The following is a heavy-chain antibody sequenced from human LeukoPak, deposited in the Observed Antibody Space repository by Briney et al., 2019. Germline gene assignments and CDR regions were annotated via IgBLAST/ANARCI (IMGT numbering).Heavy chain of an antibody. J-gene: IGHJ5*02. CDR3: ARDNRRADTTMRFDP. CDR1: GGSISSYY. V-gene: IGHV4-4*07. D-gene: IGHD5-18*01. CDR2: IYTSGST. Sequence: SETLSLTCTVSGGSISSYYWSWIRQPAGKGLEWTGRIYTSGSTNYNPPLKSRVTMSVDTSKNQFSLKLSSVTAADTAVYYCARDNRRADTTMRFDPWGQGTLVTVSS.